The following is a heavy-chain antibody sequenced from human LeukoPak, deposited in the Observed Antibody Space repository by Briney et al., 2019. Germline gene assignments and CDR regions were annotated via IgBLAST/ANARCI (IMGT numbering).Heavy chain of an antibody. CDR3: ASQGPSSSCDY. CDR2: IIPILGIA. Sequence: SVKVSCKASGGTFNRYTISWVRQAPGQGLEWMGRIIPILGIANYAQKFQGRVTITADKSTSTAYMELSSLRSEDTAVYFCASQGPSSSCDYWGQGTLVTVSS. J-gene: IGHJ4*02. D-gene: IGHD6-13*01. V-gene: IGHV1-69*02. CDR1: GGTFNRYT.